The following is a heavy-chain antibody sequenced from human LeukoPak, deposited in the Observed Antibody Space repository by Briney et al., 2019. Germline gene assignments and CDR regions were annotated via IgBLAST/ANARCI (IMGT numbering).Heavy chain of an antibody. D-gene: IGHD3-22*01. J-gene: IGHJ3*02. CDR2: IYPGDSDT. Sequence: GGALQISFKGSGYRFTSYWIGWVRPMPGKGVEWMGIIYPGDSDTRYSASFQGQVTISADKSISTAYLQWSSLKASDTAMYYCARQRRYYDSSGYDAFDIWGQGTMVTVSS. CDR3: ARQRRYYDSSGYDAFDI. V-gene: IGHV5-51*01. CDR1: GYRFTSYW.